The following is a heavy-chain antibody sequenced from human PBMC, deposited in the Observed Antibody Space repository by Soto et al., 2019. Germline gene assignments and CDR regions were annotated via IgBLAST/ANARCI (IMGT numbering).Heavy chain of an antibody. Sequence: EVQLLESGGGLVQPGGSLRLSCAASGFTFSHYAMSWVRQAPGNGLQWVSTIFGSGAPTHYADSVKGRFGISRDNSNNMFFLEMNSVKDEDTAVYYCTREASSWGFAFDLWGQGTRVAVSS. CDR3: TREASSWGFAFDL. D-gene: IGHD3-16*01. CDR1: GFTFSHYA. V-gene: IGHV3-23*01. CDR2: IFGSGAPT. J-gene: IGHJ3*01.